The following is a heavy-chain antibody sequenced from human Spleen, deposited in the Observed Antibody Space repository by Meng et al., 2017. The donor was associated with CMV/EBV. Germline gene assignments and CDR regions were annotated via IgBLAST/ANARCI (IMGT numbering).Heavy chain of an antibody. J-gene: IGHJ5*02. CDR3: ARLLKTYGSGTYRWFDP. V-gene: IGHV4-39*01. CDR1: GGSISSSSYY. Sequence: SETLSLTCTVSGGSISSSSYYWGWIRQPPGKGLEWIGSIYYSGSTYYNPSLKSRVTISVDTSKNQFSLKLSSVTAADTAVYYCARLLKTYGSGTYRWFDPWGQGTLVTVSS. D-gene: IGHD3-10*01. CDR2: IYYSGST.